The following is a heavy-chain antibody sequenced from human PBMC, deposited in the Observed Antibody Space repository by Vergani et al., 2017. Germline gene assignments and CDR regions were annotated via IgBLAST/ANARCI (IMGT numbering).Heavy chain of an antibody. CDR2: ISWNSGSI. CDR3: AKIDCSSTSCYETEHDAFDI. D-gene: IGHD2-2*01. CDR1: GFTFDDYA. V-gene: IGHV3-9*01. Sequence: EVQLVESGGGLVQPGRSLRLSCAASGFTFDDYAMHWVRQAPGKGLEWVSGISWNSGSIGYADSVKGRFTISRDNAKNSLYLQMNSLRAEDTALYYCAKIDCSSTSCYETEHDAFDIWGQGTMVTVSS. J-gene: IGHJ3*02.